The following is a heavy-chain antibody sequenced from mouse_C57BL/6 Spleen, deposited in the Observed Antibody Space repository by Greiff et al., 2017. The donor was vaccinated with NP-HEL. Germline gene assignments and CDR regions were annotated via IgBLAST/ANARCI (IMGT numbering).Heavy chain of an antibody. CDR1: GYTFTSYW. J-gene: IGHJ1*03. CDR3: AREGDYDYGGGYFDV. D-gene: IGHD2-4*01. V-gene: IGHV1-55*01. Sequence: VQLQQPGAELVKPGASVKMSCKASGYTFTSYWITWVKQRPGQGLEWIGDIYPGSGSTNYNEKFKSKATLTVDTSSSTAYMQLSSLTSEDSAVYYCAREGDYDYGGGYFDVWGTGTTVTVSS. CDR2: IYPGSGST.